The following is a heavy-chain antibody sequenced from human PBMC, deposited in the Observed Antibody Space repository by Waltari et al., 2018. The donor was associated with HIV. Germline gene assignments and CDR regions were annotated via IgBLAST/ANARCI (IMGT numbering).Heavy chain of an antibody. V-gene: IGHV4-61*02. CDR2: IYTSGST. CDR3: ARRSQLVGYFQH. J-gene: IGHJ1*01. Sequence: QVQLQESGPGLVKPSQTLSHTCTVSGGSISSGRYYWSWIRQPAGKGLEWIGRIYTSGSTNYNPSLKGRVTISVDTSKNQFSLKLSSVTAADTAVYYCARRSQLVGYFQHWGQGTLVTVSS. D-gene: IGHD6-6*01. CDR1: GGSISSGRYY.